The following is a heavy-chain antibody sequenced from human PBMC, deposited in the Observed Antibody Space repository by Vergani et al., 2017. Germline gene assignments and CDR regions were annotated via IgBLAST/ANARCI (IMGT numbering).Heavy chain of an antibody. J-gene: IGHJ6*03. V-gene: IGHV1-69*01. CDR3: ARAMGGSIAARPGYYYYYMDV. Sequence: QVQLVQSGAEVKKPGSSVKVSCKASGGTFSSYAISWVRQAPGQGLEWMGGIIPIFGTANYAQKFQGRVTITADESTSTAYMELSSLRSEDTAVYYCARAMGGSIAARPGYYYYYMDVWGKGTTVTVSS. D-gene: IGHD6-6*01. CDR2: IIPIFGTA. CDR1: GGTFSSYA.